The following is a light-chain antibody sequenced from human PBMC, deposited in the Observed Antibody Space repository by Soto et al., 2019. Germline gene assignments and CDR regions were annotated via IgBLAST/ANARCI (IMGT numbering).Light chain of an antibody. V-gene: IGKV3-11*01. CDR3: QQRRSWPPTIT. CDR1: QSVSTY. Sequence: EIVLKQSPSTVSLYQGERATLSCRASQSVSTYLAWYQQRPGQAPRLLIYDASYRATDIPPRFSGSGSGTDFTLTISSLEPEDFAVHYCQQRRSWPPTITFGQVTLLEIK. J-gene: IGKJ5*01. CDR2: DAS.